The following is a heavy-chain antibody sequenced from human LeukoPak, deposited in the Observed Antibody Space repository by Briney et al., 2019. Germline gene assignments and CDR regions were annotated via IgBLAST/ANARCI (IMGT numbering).Heavy chain of an antibody. V-gene: IGHV4-59*01. CDR3: ARVLDTSGYYYAFDY. CDR2: IYYSGST. Sequence: SETLSLTCTVSGGSISSYYWSWIRQPPGKGLEWIGYIYYSGSTNYNPSLKSRVTISVDTSKNQFSLKLSSVTAADTAMYYCARVLDTSGYYYAFDYWGQGTLVTVSS. CDR1: GGSISSYY. J-gene: IGHJ4*02. D-gene: IGHD3-22*01.